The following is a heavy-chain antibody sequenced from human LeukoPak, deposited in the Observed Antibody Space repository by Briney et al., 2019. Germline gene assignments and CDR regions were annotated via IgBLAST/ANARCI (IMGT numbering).Heavy chain of an antibody. CDR1: GGSFSGYS. J-gene: IGHJ6*03. Sequence: SETLSLTCAVYGGSFSGYSWSWIRQPPGKGLEWIGEIKYSGSTNYNPSLKRRVTTSADTSWNQFLLGVRSVSATDTAGYCCSGRYYHYYYMDVWGKGATVIISS. CDR3: SGRYYHYYYMDV. CDR2: IKYSGST. V-gene: IGHV4-34*01.